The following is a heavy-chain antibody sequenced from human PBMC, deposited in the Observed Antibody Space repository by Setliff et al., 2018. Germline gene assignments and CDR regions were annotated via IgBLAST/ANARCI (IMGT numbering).Heavy chain of an antibody. CDR2: IKEDGSET. V-gene: IGHV3-7*03. CDR3: ARSGGIGNYNWDV. D-gene: IGHD3-16*01. Sequence: GGSLRLSCDASGFTVSSNYMSWVRQAPGKGLEWVANIKEDGSETYYGGSVKGRFTISTDNSKNTVFLQMNALRAEDTAVYYCARSGGIGNYNWDVWGKGTTVTVSS. CDR1: GFTVSSNY. J-gene: IGHJ6*03.